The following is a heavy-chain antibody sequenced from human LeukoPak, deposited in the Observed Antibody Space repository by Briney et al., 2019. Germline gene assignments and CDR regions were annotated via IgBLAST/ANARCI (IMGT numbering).Heavy chain of an antibody. J-gene: IGHJ4*02. D-gene: IGHD2-2*01. Sequence: GRSLRLSCAASGFTFSSYAMHWVRQAPGKGLEWVTVISYDGSNKYYADSVKGRFTISRDNSKNMLYLQMNSLRAEDTAVYYCARMLLGYCSSTSCPFFDYWGQGTLVTVSS. CDR3: ARMLLGYCSSTSCPFFDY. CDR1: GFTFSSYA. CDR2: ISYDGSNK. V-gene: IGHV3-30*04.